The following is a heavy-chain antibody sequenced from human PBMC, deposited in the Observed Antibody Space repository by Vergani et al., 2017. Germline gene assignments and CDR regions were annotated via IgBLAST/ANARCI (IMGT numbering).Heavy chain of an antibody. CDR3: AKYLRDSTDGLPDS. V-gene: IGHV3-30*02. J-gene: IGHJ4*02. CDR2: IRYDGSNK. CDR1: GFTFSSYG. Sequence: QVQLVESGGGVVQPGGSLRLSCAASGFTFSSYGMHWVRQAPGKGLEWVAFIRYDGSNKYYADSVKGRFTISRDNSKNTLYLQMNSLRDEDTAVYYCAKYLRDSTDGLPDSWGPGTLVIVSS. D-gene: IGHD2-21*02.